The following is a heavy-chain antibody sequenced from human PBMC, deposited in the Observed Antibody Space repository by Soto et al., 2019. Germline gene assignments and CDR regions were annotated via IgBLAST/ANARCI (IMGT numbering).Heavy chain of an antibody. CDR3: ARARSLRYLDY. CDR2: SSDRRTGNT. CDR1: GFTFSSYT. D-gene: IGHD2-2*01. V-gene: IGHV3-23*01. Sequence: GGSLRLSCAASGFTFSSYTLNWVRRAPGKGLEWVATSSDRRTGNTHYSDSVRGRFTLSRDYSRNTLYLQMNSLRAEDTAVYYCARARSLRYLDYWGQGTLVTVSS. J-gene: IGHJ4*02.